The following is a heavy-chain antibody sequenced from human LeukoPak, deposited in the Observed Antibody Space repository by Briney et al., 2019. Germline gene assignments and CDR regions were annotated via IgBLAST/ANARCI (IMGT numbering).Heavy chain of an antibody. CDR2: INPSGGST. V-gene: IGHV1-46*01. J-gene: IGHJ5*02. CDR3: ARASLDYDFWSGSAGVNWFDP. D-gene: IGHD3-3*01. CDR1: GYTFTSYY. Sequence: GASVKVSCKASGYTFTSYYMHWVRQAPGQGLEWMGIINPSGGSTSYAQKFQGRVTMTGDTSTSTVYMELSSLRSEDTAVYYCARASLDYDFWSGSAGVNWFDPWGQGTLVTVSS.